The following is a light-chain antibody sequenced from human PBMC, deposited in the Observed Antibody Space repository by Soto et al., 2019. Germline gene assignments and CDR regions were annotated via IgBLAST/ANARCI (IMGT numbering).Light chain of an antibody. Sequence: EIVLTQSPATLSLSPGERATLSCRASQRVSSYLAWYQQKPGQAPRLLIYDASNRATGIPDRFSGSGSGTDFTLTISSLEPEDFAVYYCQQRSNWPPTFGQGTRLETK. CDR1: QRVSSY. CDR3: QQRSNWPPT. J-gene: IGKJ5*01. V-gene: IGKV3-11*01. CDR2: DAS.